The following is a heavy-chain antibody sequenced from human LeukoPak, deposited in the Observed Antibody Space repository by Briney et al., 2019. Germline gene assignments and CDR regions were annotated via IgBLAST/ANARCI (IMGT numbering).Heavy chain of an antibody. J-gene: IGHJ5*02. D-gene: IGHD2-2*01. CDR2: IYYSGST. V-gene: IGHV4-39*07. CDR1: GGSISSSSYY. CDR3: ARGWDCSSTSCPLRAFDP. Sequence: SETLSLTCTVSGGSISSSSYYWDWIRQPPGKGLEWIGSIYYSGSTYYNPSLKSRVTISVDTSKNQFSLKLSSVTAADTAVYYCARGWDCSSTSCPLRAFDPWGQGTLVTVSS.